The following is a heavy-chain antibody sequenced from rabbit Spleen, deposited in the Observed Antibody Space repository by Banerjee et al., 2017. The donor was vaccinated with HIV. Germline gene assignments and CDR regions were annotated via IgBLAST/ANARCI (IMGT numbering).Heavy chain of an antibody. Sequence: QEQLEESGGGLVKPEGSLTLTCKATGFSFSDRDVMCWVRQAPGKGLEWIACINAATAKPVYATWAKGRFTISRTSSTTVTLRMTSLTAADTATYFCARELAGVIGWNFYLWGPGTLVTVS. CDR3: ARELAGVIGWNFYL. J-gene: IGHJ4*01. CDR1: GFSFSDRDV. CDR2: INAATAKP. V-gene: IGHV1S45*01. D-gene: IGHD4-1*01.